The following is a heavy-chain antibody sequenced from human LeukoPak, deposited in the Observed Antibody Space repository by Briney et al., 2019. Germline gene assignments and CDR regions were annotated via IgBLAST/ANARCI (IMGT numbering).Heavy chain of an antibody. CDR3: ARWGREQLWLSDAFDI. V-gene: IGHV4-39*01. Sequence: SETLSLTCTVSGGSISSSSYYWGWIRQPPGKGREWIGSIYYSGSTYYNPSLKSRVTISVDTSKNQFSLKLSSVTAADTAVYYCARWGREQLWLSDAFDIWGQGTMFTVSS. CDR1: GGSISSSSYY. CDR2: IYYSGST. J-gene: IGHJ3*02. D-gene: IGHD5-18*01.